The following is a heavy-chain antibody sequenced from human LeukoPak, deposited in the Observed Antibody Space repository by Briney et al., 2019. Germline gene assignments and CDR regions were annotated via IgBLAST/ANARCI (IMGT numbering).Heavy chain of an antibody. Sequence: GGSLRLSCAASGFTFSNYNMNWVRQAPGKGLEWVSYISSSSNTRYYADSVKGRFTISRDNAKNSLYLQMNSLRAEDTAVYYCATESGTYSGTCFDYWGQGNLVTVSS. D-gene: IGHD1-26*01. CDR3: ATESGTYSGTCFDY. CDR1: GFTFSNYN. J-gene: IGHJ4*02. CDR2: ISSSSNTR. V-gene: IGHV3-48*01.